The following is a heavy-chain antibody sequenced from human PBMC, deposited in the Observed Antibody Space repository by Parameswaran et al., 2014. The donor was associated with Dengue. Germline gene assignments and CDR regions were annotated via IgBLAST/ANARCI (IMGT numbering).Heavy chain of an antibody. V-gene: IGHV3-21*01. Sequence: VRQAPGKGLEWVSSISSSSSYIYYADSVKGRFTISRDNAKNSLYLQMNSLRAEDTAVYYCARDRAYYDFWTPFDPWGQGTLVTVSS. D-gene: IGHD3-3*01. CDR3: ARDRAYYDFWTPFDP. CDR2: ISSSSSYI. J-gene: IGHJ5*02.